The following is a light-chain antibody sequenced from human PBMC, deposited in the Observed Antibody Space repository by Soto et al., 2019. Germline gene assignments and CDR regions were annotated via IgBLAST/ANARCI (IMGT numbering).Light chain of an antibody. CDR1: RDISNY. V-gene: IGKV1-33*01. CDR3: QQYDNLLPGT. J-gene: IGKJ3*01. Sequence: DIQMTQSPSSLSASLGDRFTITCHSIRDISNYLNWYQQKPGKAPKLLIYDASNLETGVPSRFSGSGSGTDFTFTISSLQPEDIATYYCQQYDNLLPGTFGPGTKVDI. CDR2: DAS.